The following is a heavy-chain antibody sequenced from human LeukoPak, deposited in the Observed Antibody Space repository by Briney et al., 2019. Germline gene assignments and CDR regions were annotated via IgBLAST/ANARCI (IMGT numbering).Heavy chain of an antibody. CDR3: ARIRSFWSGLDAFDI. V-gene: IGHV3-21*01. CDR2: ISSSSSYI. J-gene: IGHJ3*02. Sequence: GGSLRLSCAASGFTFSSYSMNWVRQAPGKGLEWVSSISSSSSYIYYADSVKGRFTISRDNAKNSLYLQMNSLRAEDTAVYYCARIRSFWSGLDAFDIWGQGTMVTVSS. D-gene: IGHD3-3*01. CDR1: GFTFSSYS.